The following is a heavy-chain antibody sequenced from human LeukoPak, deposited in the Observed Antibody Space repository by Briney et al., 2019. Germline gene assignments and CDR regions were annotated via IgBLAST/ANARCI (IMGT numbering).Heavy chain of an antibody. CDR2: LNSDGTSS. Sequence: GGSLRLSCAASGFTFSSYWMHWVRQAPGKGLVWVSRLNSDGTSSSYADSVKGRFTISRDNSKNTLYLQMNSLRAEDTAVYYCAKGLSSGWYAFDYWGQGTLVTVSS. CDR1: GFTFSSYW. J-gene: IGHJ4*02. V-gene: IGHV3-74*01. D-gene: IGHD6-19*01. CDR3: AKGLSSGWYAFDY.